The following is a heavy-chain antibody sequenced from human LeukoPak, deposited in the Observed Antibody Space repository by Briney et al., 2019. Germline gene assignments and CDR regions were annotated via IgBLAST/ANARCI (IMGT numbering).Heavy chain of an antibody. V-gene: IGHV1-69*05. CDR1: GGTFISYA. D-gene: IGHD4/OR15-4a*01. Sequence: SVKVSCKASGGTFISYAISWVRQAPGQGLEWMGGIIPIFGTANYAQKFHGRVTITTDESTSTAYMELSSLRSEDTAVYYCARVDYGANWGQGTLVTVSS. CDR2: IIPIFGTA. J-gene: IGHJ4*02. CDR3: ARVDYGAN.